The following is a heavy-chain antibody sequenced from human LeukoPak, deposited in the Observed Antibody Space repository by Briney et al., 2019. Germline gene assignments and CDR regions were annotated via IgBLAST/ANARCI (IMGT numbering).Heavy chain of an antibody. V-gene: IGHV3-30*03. CDR2: ISYDGSNK. D-gene: IGHD5-24*01. Sequence: GGSLRLSCAASGFTFSSYSMNWVRQAPGKGLEWVAVISYDGSNKYYADSVKGRFTISRDNSKNTLYLQMNSLRAEDTAVYYCAREEKMATATPGTLDYWGQGTLVTVSS. CDR3: AREEKMATATPGTLDY. CDR1: GFTFSSYS. J-gene: IGHJ4*02.